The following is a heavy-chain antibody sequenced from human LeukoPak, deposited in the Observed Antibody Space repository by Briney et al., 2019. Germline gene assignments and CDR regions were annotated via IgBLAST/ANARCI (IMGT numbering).Heavy chain of an antibody. Sequence: AQTLSLTCTVAGRSISSSSYDWGWIRQPPGKGLEWIVSIYYSWSTYYNPSLKSRVTISVDTSKNQFSLKLSSVTAADTAVYYCARADSSGYDAFDIWGQGTMVTVSS. J-gene: IGHJ3*02. CDR3: ARADSSGYDAFDI. V-gene: IGHV4-39*01. CDR1: GRSISSSSYD. D-gene: IGHD3-22*01. CDR2: IYYSWST.